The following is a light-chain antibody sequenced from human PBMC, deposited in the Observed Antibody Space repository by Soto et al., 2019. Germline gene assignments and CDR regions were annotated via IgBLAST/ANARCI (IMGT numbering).Light chain of an antibody. CDR1: SSDIGGYNF. CDR3: SSHGGSNNPYV. CDR2: DVT. J-gene: IGLJ1*01. Sequence: QSALTQPPSASGSPGQSVAISCTGTSSDIGGYNFVSWYQQHPGRARKLMIYDVTKRPSGVPDRFSGSKSGNTATLIVSGLQPEDEADYYCSSHGGSNNPYVFGPGTKLTVL. V-gene: IGLV2-8*01.